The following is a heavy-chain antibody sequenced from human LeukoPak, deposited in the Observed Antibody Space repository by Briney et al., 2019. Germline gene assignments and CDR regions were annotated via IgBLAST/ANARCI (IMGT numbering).Heavy chain of an antibody. CDR2: ISSSSSTI. CDR1: GFTFSSYS. V-gene: IGHV3-48*01. CDR3: ARDPKLPNRGNSYYDFWSGYYTGDRDYFDY. Sequence: PGGSLRLSCAASGFTFSSYSMNWVRQAPGKGLEWVSYISSSSSTIYYADSVKGRFTISRDNAKNSLYLQMNSLRAEDTAVYYCARDPKLPNRGNSYYDFWSGYYTGDRDYFDYWGQGTLVTVSS. D-gene: IGHD3-3*01. J-gene: IGHJ4*02.